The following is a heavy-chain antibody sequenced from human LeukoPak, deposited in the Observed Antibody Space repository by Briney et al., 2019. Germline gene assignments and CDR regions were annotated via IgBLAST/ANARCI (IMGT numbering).Heavy chain of an antibody. J-gene: IGHJ4*02. CDR3: SRLAQGSGTYGLDY. Sequence: PSETLSLTCTVSGGSISSYHWSWIRQPPGKGLEWIGHIYYTGSTNYNPSLKSRVTISLDTSKSQFSLKLSSMTAADTAVYYCSRLAQGSGTYGLDYWGQGALVTVSS. CDR2: IYYTGST. CDR1: GGSISSYH. D-gene: IGHD3-10*01. V-gene: IGHV4-59*08.